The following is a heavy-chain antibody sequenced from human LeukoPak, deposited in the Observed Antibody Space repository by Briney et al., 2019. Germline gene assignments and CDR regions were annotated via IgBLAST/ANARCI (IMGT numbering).Heavy chain of an antibody. CDR3: ARRSTKENGFDF. J-gene: IGHJ4*02. CDR2: IYYSGTT. D-gene: IGHD1-1*01. Sequence: SETLSLTCTVSVGSIRSYYWGWIRQPPGEGLEWIGTIYYSGTTYYNPSLGSRVTISLDTSKNQFSLKLTSVTAADTAVYYCARRSTKENGFDFWGQGTLVTVYS. V-gene: IGHV4-39*01. CDR1: VGSIRSYY.